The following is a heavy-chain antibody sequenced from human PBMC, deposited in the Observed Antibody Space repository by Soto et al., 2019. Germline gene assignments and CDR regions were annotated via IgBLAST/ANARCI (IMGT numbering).Heavy chain of an antibody. V-gene: IGHV3-73*02. CDR1: GFTFSGSA. J-gene: IGHJ6*02. D-gene: IGHD3-3*01. CDR2: IRDKVNKYAT. CDR3: GYDFWSGYYSVGQTSGMDV. Sequence: EVQLVESGGGLVQPGGSLKLSCAASGFTFSGSAIHWFRQASGKGLEWVGRIRDKVNKYATAYAASVTGRFTISRHESTNMAYLQMNSLKTDDTAVYYCGYDFWSGYYSVGQTSGMDVWGQGTTVTVSS.